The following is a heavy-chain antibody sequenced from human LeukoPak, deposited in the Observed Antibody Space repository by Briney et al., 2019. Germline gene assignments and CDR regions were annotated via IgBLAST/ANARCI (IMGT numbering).Heavy chain of an antibody. CDR1: GASVTNYH. CDR2: MMTSGYT. D-gene: IGHD1-14*01. CDR3: ASVEIPATGAFDY. Sequence: PSETLSLTCTVSGASVTNYHWSWVRQPAGKGLEWIGRMMTSGYTDYNPSLKSRVTISLDKSMNQFSLRLTSVTPADTAVYYCASVEIPATGAFDYWGQGTLGTVSS. J-gene: IGHJ4*02. V-gene: IGHV4-4*07.